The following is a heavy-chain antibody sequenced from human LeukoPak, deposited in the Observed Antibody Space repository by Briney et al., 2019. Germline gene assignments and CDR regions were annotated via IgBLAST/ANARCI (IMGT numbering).Heavy chain of an antibody. J-gene: IGHJ5*02. Sequence: SETLSLTCTVSGGSIISYYWTWIRQPPGKGLEWIGYIYYSGSTSYNPSLKSRVTISVDTSKNQFSLKLSSVTAADTAVYYCARGGVNYKIAGPWGQGALVTVSS. CDR2: IYYSGST. D-gene: IGHD3-10*01. V-gene: IGHV4-59*01. CDR3: ARGGVNYKIAGP. CDR1: GGSIISYY.